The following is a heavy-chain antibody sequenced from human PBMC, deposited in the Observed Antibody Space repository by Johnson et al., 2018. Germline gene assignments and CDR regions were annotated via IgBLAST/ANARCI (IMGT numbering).Heavy chain of an antibody. CDR1: GFTFSSYW. CDR3: ATESDGASAVER. J-gene: IGHJ3*01. Sequence: VQLVQSGGGLVQPGGSLRLSCAASGFTFSSYWMTWVRQAPGKGLEWVANIKQDATEKYYVDSVKGRFTISRDNAKNSLYLQMNSLRVEYTAVYYCATESDGASAVERWGQGTMVTVSS. CDR2: IKQDATEK. V-gene: IGHV3-7*04. D-gene: IGHD2-2*01.